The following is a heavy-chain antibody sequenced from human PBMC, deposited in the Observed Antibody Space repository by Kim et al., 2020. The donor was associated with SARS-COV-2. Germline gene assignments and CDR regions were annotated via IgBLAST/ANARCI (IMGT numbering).Heavy chain of an antibody. CDR3: AESITAADYGMDV. J-gene: IGHJ6*02. CDR1: GGTFSSYA. Sequence: SVKVSCKASGGTFSSYAISWVRQAPGQGLEWMGGIIPIFGTANYAQKFQGRVTITADESTSTAYMELSSLRSEDTAVYYCAESITAADYGMDVWGQGTTVTVSS. V-gene: IGHV1-69*13. D-gene: IGHD2-2*01. CDR2: IIPIFGTA.